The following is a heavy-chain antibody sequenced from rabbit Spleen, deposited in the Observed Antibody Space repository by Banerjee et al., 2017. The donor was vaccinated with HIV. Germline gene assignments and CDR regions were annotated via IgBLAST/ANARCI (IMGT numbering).Heavy chain of an antibody. D-gene: IGHD6-1*01. CDR3: VRDAGATLYGYIDLNF. J-gene: IGHJ4*01. V-gene: IGHV1S43*01. Sequence: QEQLVESGGGLVQPEGSLTLTCKASGFSFSSNYYICWVRQAPGKGLEWIGYIDPIFGSAYYASWVNGRFSISRENTQNTVDLKMTSLTAADTATYFCVRDAGATLYGYIDLNFWGQGTLVTVS. CDR2: IDPIFGSA. CDR1: GFSFSSNYY.